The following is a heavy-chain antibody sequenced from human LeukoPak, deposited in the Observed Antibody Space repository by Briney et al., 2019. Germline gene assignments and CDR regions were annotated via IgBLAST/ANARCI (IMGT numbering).Heavy chain of an antibody. J-gene: IGHJ4*02. CDR2: ISAYNDNT. V-gene: IGHV1-18*01. CDR3: ARASTVDTAPDY. Sequence: ASVKVSXKASGYTFTSYGISWVRQAPGQGLEWMGWISAYNDNTNYAQKLQGRVTMTTDTSTSTAYMELRSLRSDDTAVYYCARASTVDTAPDYWGQGTLVTVSS. CDR1: GYTFTSYG. D-gene: IGHD5-18*01.